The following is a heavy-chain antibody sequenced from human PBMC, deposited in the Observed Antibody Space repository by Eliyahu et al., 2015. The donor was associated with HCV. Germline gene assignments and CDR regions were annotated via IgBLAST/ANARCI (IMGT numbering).Heavy chain of an antibody. D-gene: IGHD6-6*01. CDR2: IIPIFGTL. V-gene: IGHV1-69*01. J-gene: IGHJ3*01. Sequence: QVQLVQSGTEVKEPGSSVXVSCEASGGPFXXFAISWVRQAPGQGFEWMGGIIPIFGTLNYAQRFQARLTIIADESTRTAYMELSSLRSEDTAMYYCARERIADFDRSEAFDLWGQGTMVIVSS. CDR1: GGPFXXFA. CDR3: ARERIADFDRSEAFDL.